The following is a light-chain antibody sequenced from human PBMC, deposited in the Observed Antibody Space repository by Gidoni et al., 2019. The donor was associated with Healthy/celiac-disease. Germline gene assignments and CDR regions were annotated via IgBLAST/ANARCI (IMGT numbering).Light chain of an antibody. J-gene: IGKJ1*01. CDR2: LGS. Sequence: DIVMTQSPLSLPVTPGEPASISCRSSQSLLHSNGYNYLDWYLQKPGQSPQLLIYLGSNRASGVPDRCSGSGSGTDFTLKISREEAEDVGVYYCMQALQTPWTFGQXTKVEIK. V-gene: IGKV2-28*01. CDR3: MQALQTPWT. CDR1: QSLLHSNGYNY.